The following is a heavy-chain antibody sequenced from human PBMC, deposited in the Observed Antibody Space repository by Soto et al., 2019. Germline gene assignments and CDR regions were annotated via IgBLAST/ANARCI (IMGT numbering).Heavy chain of an antibody. CDR2: IKSKTDGGTT. CDR1: GFTFSNAW. Sequence: GGSLRLSCAASGFTFSNAWMNWVRQAPGKGLEWVGRIKSKTDGGTTDYAAPVKGRFTISRDDSKNTLYLQMNSLKTEDTAVYYCTTGPDCSSTSCYAGGKNNFDYWGQGTLVTVSS. V-gene: IGHV3-15*07. CDR3: TTGPDCSSTSCYAGGKNNFDY. D-gene: IGHD2-2*01. J-gene: IGHJ4*02.